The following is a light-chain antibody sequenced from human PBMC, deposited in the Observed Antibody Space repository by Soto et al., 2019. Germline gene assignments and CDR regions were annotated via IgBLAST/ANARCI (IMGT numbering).Light chain of an antibody. CDR2: GAS. CDR3: QQYVGSPIT. Sequence: EIVLTQSPGTLSLSPGERATLSCRASQSVSSSSLAWYQQKPGQAPRLLIYGASTRVTGVPDRFSGSGSGTDFTLTISILEPEDFAVYYCQQYVGSPITFGQGTRLEIK. V-gene: IGKV3-20*01. CDR1: QSVSSSS. J-gene: IGKJ5*01.